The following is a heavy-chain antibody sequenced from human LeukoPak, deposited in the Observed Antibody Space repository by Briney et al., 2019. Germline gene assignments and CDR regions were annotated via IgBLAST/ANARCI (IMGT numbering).Heavy chain of an antibody. D-gene: IGHD3-10*01. CDR1: GGSISSGDYY. Sequence: SETLSLTCTVSGGSISSGDYYWSWIRQPPGKGLEWIGYIYYSGSTYYNPSLKSRVTISVDTSKNQFSLKLSSVTAADTAVYYCASQLLWFGEHSEFDYWGQGTLVTVSS. V-gene: IGHV4-30-4*01. J-gene: IGHJ4*02. CDR2: IYYSGST. CDR3: ASQLLWFGEHSEFDY.